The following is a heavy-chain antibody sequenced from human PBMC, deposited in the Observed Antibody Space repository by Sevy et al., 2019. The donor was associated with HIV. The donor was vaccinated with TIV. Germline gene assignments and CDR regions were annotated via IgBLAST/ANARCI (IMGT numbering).Heavy chain of an antibody. V-gene: IGHV1-2*02. Sequence: ASVKVSCRSSGYTSIAYYIHWVRQAPGQGLEWMGWINPRNGGTDYAPKFQGRVTLTTDTSINTSYMDLTRLTSDDTAVYYCARVTSRPPNWNDDSFDIWGQRTMVTVSS. CDR1: GYTSIAYY. D-gene: IGHD1-1*01. CDR2: INPRNGGT. J-gene: IGHJ3*02. CDR3: ARVTSRPPNWNDDSFDI.